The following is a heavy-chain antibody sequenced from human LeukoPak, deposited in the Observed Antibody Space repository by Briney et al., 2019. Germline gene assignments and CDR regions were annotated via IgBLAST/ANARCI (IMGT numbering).Heavy chain of an antibody. CDR3: AKVYTIFGVVDYFDY. Sequence: GGSLRLSCAASGFIFGDYAMHWVRQAPGKGLEWVAAIAFDDTDRYYIDSVKGRFTISRDDSKNTLYLQMNSLRAEDTAVYYCAKVYTIFGVVDYFDYWGQGTLVTVSS. D-gene: IGHD3-3*01. V-gene: IGHV3-30*04. CDR1: GFIFGDYA. CDR2: IAFDDTDR. J-gene: IGHJ4*02.